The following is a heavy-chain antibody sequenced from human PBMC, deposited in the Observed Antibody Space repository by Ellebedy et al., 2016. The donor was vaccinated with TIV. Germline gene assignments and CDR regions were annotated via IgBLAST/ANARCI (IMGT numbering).Heavy chain of an antibody. V-gene: IGHV1-18*04. Sequence: ASVKVSXXASGYTFTTDGISWVRQAPGQGLQWLGWISTYNGNTKYAQKFQGRVTMTTDRSTSTADMELRSLRSDDTAVYYCAREGYYYDTSGYYGGDLYYGMDIWGQGTTVTVSS. CDR1: GYTFTTDG. D-gene: IGHD3-22*01. CDR2: ISTYNGNT. J-gene: IGHJ6*02. CDR3: AREGYYYDTSGYYGGDLYYGMDI.